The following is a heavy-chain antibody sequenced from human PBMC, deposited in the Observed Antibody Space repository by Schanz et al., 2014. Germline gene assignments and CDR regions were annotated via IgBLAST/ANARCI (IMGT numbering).Heavy chain of an antibody. Sequence: EVQLVESGGGLVQPGGSLRLSCAASGFTFNNYDMNWVRLVPGKGLECVSGISGGGGSAYYADSVKGRFTISRDNSKNTLSLLVNSLRGEDTATYYCAKAFRTTKYYGMDVWGQGTTVTVS. CDR2: ISGGGGSA. CDR3: AKAFRTTKYYGMDV. J-gene: IGHJ6*02. CDR1: GFTFNNYD. D-gene: IGHD1-1*01. V-gene: IGHV3-23*04.